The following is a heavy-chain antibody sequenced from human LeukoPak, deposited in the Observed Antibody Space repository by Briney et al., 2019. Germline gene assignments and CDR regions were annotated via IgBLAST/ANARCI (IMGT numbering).Heavy chain of an antibody. CDR3: ARDYGDYEGGGCYFDY. CDR2: IYYSGSA. CDR1: GGSISSYY. V-gene: IGHV4-59*12. D-gene: IGHD4-17*01. Sequence: PSGTLSLTCTVSGGSISSYYWSWIRQPPGKGLEWIGYIYYSGSANYNPSLKSRVTISVDTSKSQFSLNLSSVTAADTAVYYCARDYGDYEGGGCYFDYWGQGTLVTVSS. J-gene: IGHJ4*02.